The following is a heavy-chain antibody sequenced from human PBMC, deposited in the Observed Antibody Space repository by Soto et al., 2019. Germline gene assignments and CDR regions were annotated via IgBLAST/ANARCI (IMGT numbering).Heavy chain of an antibody. CDR3: ARAWSPAHWFDP. CDR1: GYTFTIYY. D-gene: IGHD2-8*02. CDR2: INPSGGST. V-gene: IGHV1-46*03. J-gene: IGHJ5*02. Sequence: ASVKVSCKASGYTFTIYYMHWVLQAPGQGLEWMGIINPSGGSTGYAQKFQGRVTMTRDTSTSTVYMELSSLRSEDTAVYYCARAWSPAHWFDPWGQATLLTVAS.